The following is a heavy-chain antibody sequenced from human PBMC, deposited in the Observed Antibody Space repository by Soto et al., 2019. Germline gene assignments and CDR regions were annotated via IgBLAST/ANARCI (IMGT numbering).Heavy chain of an antibody. V-gene: IGHV4-39*01. CDR1: GGSISSSSYY. CDR2: IYYSGST. Sequence: SETLSLTCTVSGGSISSSSYYWGWIRQPPGKGLEWIGSIYYSGSTYYNPSLKSRVTISVDTSKNQFSLKLSSVTAADTAVYYCARYCSGGSCAKSYYYYMDVWGKGTTVTVSS. D-gene: IGHD2-15*01. CDR3: ARYCSGGSCAKSYYYYMDV. J-gene: IGHJ6*03.